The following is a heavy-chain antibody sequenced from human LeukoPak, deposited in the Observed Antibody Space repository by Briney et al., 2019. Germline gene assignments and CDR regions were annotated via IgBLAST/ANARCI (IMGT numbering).Heavy chain of an antibody. V-gene: IGHV3-48*02. J-gene: IGHJ4*02. Sequence: GGSLTLYCAGSGFTFCSYVMGWLRQAPGQGLEWISYINHNGETIYYADSVKGRFTISRDNAKNSLYLQMNSLRDEDTAVYYCARDTDWAFDYWGQGTLVTVSS. CDR3: ARDTDWAFDY. CDR2: INHNGETI. D-gene: IGHD3-9*01. CDR1: GFTFCSYV.